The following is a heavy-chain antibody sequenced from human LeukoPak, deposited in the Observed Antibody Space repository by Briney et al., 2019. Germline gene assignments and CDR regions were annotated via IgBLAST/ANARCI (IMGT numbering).Heavy chain of an antibody. J-gene: IGHJ1*01. Sequence: GGSLRLSCAASGFTFSNYWMHWVRQAPGKGLVWVSRIKSDGSTNYADSVKGRFPISRDNANNTLSLQMNSLRPEDTGVYYCARAPSEIGGYYPEYFRHWGQGTLVTVSS. V-gene: IGHV3-74*01. D-gene: IGHD3-22*01. CDR2: IKSDGST. CDR1: GFTFSNYW. CDR3: ARAPSEIGGYYPEYFRH.